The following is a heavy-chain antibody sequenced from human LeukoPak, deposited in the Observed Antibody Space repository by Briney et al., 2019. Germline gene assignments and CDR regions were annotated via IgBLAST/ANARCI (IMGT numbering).Heavy chain of an antibody. V-gene: IGHV3-74*01. Sequence: GGSLRLSCAAPGFIFSSYWMHWVRQAPGKGLVWVSRIHSDGSGTTYADSVKGRFTISRDNAKNTLYLQMTGLRDEDAAVYYCARGRSSSSWSDYWGQGTLVTVSS. D-gene: IGHD6-13*01. CDR2: IHSDGSGT. CDR1: GFIFSSYW. CDR3: ARGRSSSSWSDY. J-gene: IGHJ4*02.